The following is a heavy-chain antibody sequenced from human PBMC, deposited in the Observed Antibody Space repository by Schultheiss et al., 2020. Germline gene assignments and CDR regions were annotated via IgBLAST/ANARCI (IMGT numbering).Heavy chain of an antibody. J-gene: IGHJ4*02. V-gene: IGHV3-23*01. CDR2: ISGSGGST. CDR3: AKGVAVADGVRYFDY. D-gene: IGHD6-19*01. Sequence: SCAASGFTFSSYAMSWVRQAPGKGLEWVSAISGSGGSTYYADSVKGRFTISRDNSKNTLYLQMNSLRAEDTAVYYCAKGVAVADGVRYFDYWGQGTLVTVSS. CDR1: GFTFSSYA.